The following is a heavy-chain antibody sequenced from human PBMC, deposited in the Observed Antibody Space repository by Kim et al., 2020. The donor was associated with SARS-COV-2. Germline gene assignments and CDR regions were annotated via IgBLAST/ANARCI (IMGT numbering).Heavy chain of an antibody. D-gene: IGHD3-3*01. J-gene: IGHJ4*02. V-gene: IGHV4-34*01. CDR2: INHSGST. CDR3: ARAGLKIITIFGVVIMGGFDY. Sequence: SETLSLTCAVYGGSFSGYYWSWIRQPPGKGLEWIGEINHSGSTNYNPSLKSRVTISVDTSKNQFSLKLSSVTAADTAVYYCARAGLKIITIFGVVIMGGFDYWGQGTLVTVSS. CDR1: GGSFSGYY.